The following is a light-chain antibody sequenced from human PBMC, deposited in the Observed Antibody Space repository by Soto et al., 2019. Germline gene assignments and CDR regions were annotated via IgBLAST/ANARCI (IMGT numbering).Light chain of an antibody. CDR2: DAS. CDR1: QDISNY. CDR3: QHYDNLPPWT. Sequence: DIQMTQSPSSLSASVGDRVTITCQASQDISNYLNWYQQKPGKAPKLLIYDASNLETGVPSRFSGSGSGTDWTFIISGLQPEEIATYYCQHYDNLPPWTFGQGTKVEIK. J-gene: IGKJ1*01. V-gene: IGKV1-33*01.